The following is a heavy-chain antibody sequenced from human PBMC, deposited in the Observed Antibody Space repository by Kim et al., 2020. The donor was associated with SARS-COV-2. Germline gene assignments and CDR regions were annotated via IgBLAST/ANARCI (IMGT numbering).Heavy chain of an antibody. CDR2: ISYTGST. CDR3: ARSPRLELQPFDY. D-gene: IGHD1-7*01. V-gene: IGHV4-59*01. J-gene: IGHJ4*02. CDR1: GGSITPFF. Sequence: SETLSLTCSVSGGSITPFFWNWIRQPPGKGLEYLGYISYTGSTNYNPSLKSRVTISLDTSKTQFSLYLSSVTAADTAVYYCARSPRLELQPFDYWGQGTLVTVSS.